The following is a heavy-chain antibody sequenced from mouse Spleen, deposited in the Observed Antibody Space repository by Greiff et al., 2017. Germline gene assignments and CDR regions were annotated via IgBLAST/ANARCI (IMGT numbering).Heavy chain of an antibody. V-gene: IGHV14-4*01. CDR1: GFNIKDDY. Sequence: VHVKQSGAELVRPGASVKLSCTASGFNIKDDYMHWVKQRPEQGLEWIGWIDPENGDTEYASKFQGKATITADTSSNTAYLQLSSLTSEDTAVYYCTLTYYRYDGYWGQGTTLTVSS. J-gene: IGHJ2*01. D-gene: IGHD2-14*01. CDR3: TLTYYRYDGY. CDR2: IDPENGDT.